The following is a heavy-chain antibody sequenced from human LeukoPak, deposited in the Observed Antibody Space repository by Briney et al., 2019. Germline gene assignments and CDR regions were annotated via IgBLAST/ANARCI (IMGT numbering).Heavy chain of an antibody. CDR1: GYTFTGYY. J-gene: IGHJ5*02. CDR3: ARDLMRCYGSWRWFDP. V-gene: IGHV1-2*02. CDR2: INPNSGGT. Sequence: ASVKVSCKASGYTFTGYYMHWVRQAPGQGLEWMGWINPNSGGTNYAQKFQGRVTMTRDTSISTAYMELSRLRSDDTAVYYCARDLMRCYGSWRWFDPWGQGTLVTVSS. D-gene: IGHD3-10*01.